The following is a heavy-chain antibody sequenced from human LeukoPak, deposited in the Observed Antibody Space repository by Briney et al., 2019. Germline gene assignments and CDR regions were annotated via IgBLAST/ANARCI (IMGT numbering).Heavy chain of an antibody. V-gene: IGHV3-72*01. CDR3: ARDGELGY. CDR2: TRNKANNYTT. J-gene: IGHJ4*02. Sequence: PGGSLSLSCAASGFKFDDYGMSWVRQAPGKGLEWVGRTRNKANNYTTEYAASVKGRFIISRDDPKNSLYLQMNSLKTEDTAVYYCARDGELGYWGQGTLVTVSS. D-gene: IGHD2-21*01. CDR1: GFKFDDYG.